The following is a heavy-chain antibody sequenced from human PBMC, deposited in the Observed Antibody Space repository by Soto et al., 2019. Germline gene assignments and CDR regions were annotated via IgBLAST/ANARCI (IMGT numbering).Heavy chain of an antibody. D-gene: IGHD4-4*01. CDR1: GGTFSSYT. Sequence: QVQLVQSGAEVKKPGSSVKVSCKASGGTFSSYTISWVRQAPGQGLEWMGRIIPILGIANYAQKFQGRVTITADKSTSTAYMELSSLRSEDTAVYYCARGYSNHPRGFAYFDYWGQGTLVTVSS. CDR3: ARGYSNHPRGFAYFDY. V-gene: IGHV1-69*02. CDR2: IIPILGIA. J-gene: IGHJ4*02.